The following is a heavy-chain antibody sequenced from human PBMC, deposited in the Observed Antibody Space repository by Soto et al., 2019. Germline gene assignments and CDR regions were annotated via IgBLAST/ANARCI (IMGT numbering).Heavy chain of an antibody. J-gene: IGHJ4*02. CDR3: ARVPTGKYGVWNY. V-gene: IGHV3-74*01. D-gene: IGHD2-8*01. CDR2: INPGGSNT. CDR1: GFTFSSYA. Sequence: GGSLRLSCAASGFTFSSYAMHWVRQAPGKGLVWVSGINPGGSNTAYADSVKGRFTISRDNAKNTLYLQMNSLRGDDTAVYYCARVPTGKYGVWNYWGQGTLVTVSS.